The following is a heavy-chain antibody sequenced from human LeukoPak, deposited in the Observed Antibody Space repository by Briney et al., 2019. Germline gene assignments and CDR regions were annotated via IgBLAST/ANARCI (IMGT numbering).Heavy chain of an antibody. CDR3: ARDLNYEGLFDY. V-gene: IGHV3-23*01. Sequence: GGSLRLSCAASGFTFSSYAMSWVRQAPGKGLEWVSAISGSGGSTYYADSVKGRSTISRDNAKNTLYLQMNSLRAEDTVVYYCARDLNYEGLFDYWGQGTLVTVSS. CDR1: GFTFSSYA. J-gene: IGHJ4*02. CDR2: ISGSGGST. D-gene: IGHD4-11*01.